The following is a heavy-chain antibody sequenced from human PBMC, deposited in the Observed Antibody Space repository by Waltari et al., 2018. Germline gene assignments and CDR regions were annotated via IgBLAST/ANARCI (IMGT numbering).Heavy chain of an antibody. J-gene: IGHJ3*02. D-gene: IGHD2-2*01. CDR3: ARVSPANYAFDI. CDR1: GSSISSDNF. Sequence: QVHLQESGPGLVKASETLSLTCAVSGSSISSDNFWGWIRQPPGKGLEWICNIYHGGNTYYNPSLQSRVTILVDKSKNQFSLKLSSVTAADTAVYHCARVSPANYAFDIWGQGTMVTVSS. V-gene: IGHV4-38-2*01. CDR2: IYHGGNT.